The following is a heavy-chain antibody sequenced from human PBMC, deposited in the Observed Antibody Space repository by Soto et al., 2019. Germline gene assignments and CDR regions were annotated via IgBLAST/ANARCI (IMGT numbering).Heavy chain of an antibody. V-gene: IGHV4-30-2*01. CDR1: GGSISSGGYS. CDR3: ARAELELHWFDP. D-gene: IGHD1-7*01. J-gene: IGHJ5*02. Sequence: SETLFLTCAVSGGSISSGGYSWSWIRQPPGKGLEWIGYIYHSGSTYYNPSLKSRVTISVDRSKNQFSLKLSSVTAADTAVYYCARAELELHWFDPWGQGTLVTVS. CDR2: IYHSGST.